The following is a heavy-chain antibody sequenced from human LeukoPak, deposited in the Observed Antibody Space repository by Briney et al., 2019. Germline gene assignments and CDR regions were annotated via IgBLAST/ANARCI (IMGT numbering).Heavy chain of an antibody. D-gene: IGHD3-10*01. Sequence: SETLSLTCTVSGGSITSGSFYWGWIRQPPGKGLEWIGSIHYSGSTYYNPSLKSRVTISIDTSKNQFSLKLSSVTAADTAVYYCARDSVRGVIVFDSWGQGTLVTVSS. J-gene: IGHJ4*02. CDR2: IHYSGST. CDR3: ARDSVRGVIVFDS. CDR1: GGSITSGSFY. V-gene: IGHV4-39*02.